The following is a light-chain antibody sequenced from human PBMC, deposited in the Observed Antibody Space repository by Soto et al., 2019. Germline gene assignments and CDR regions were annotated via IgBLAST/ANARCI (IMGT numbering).Light chain of an antibody. J-gene: IGKJ1*01. Sequence: EIVLTQSPGTLSLSPGERATLSCRASQSVSSSYLAWYQQKPGQAPRLLIYDTSSRATGIPERFSGSGSGTDFTLAITRLEPEVFAVYYWQQCGSSSSFGQGNKVEL. CDR2: DTS. CDR1: QSVSSSY. CDR3: QQCGSSSS. V-gene: IGKV3-20*01.